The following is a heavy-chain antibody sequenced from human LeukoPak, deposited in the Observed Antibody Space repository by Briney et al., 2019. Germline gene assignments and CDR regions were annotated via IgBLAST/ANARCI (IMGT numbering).Heavy chain of an antibody. CDR2: ISFDGREK. D-gene: IGHD1-7*01. V-gene: IGHV3-30*01. CDR3: ATDNWNYVRSYYMDV. J-gene: IGHJ6*03. CDR1: GFTFSSNA. Sequence: PGRSLRLSCAASGFTFSSNALHWVRQAPGKGLEWVAVISFDGREKSYADSVKGRFTISRDNSKNTLYVQMNSLRAEDTAVYYCATDNWNYVRSYYMDVWGEGTTVIVSS.